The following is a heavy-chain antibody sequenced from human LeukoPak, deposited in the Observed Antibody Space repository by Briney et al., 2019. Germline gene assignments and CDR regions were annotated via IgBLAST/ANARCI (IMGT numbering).Heavy chain of an antibody. CDR2: ISAYNGNT. Sequence: ASVKVSCKASGYTFTSCGISWVRQAPGQGLEWMGWISAYNGNTNYAQKLQGRVTMTTDTSTSTAYMELRSLRSDDTAVYYCARSGIAAVYWYFDLWGRGTLVTVPS. V-gene: IGHV1-18*01. D-gene: IGHD6-13*01. CDR1: GYTFTSCG. J-gene: IGHJ2*01. CDR3: ARSGIAAVYWYFDL.